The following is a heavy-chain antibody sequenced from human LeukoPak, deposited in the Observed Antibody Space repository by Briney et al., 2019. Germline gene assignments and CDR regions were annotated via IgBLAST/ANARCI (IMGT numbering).Heavy chain of an antibody. Sequence: GGSLRLSCAASGFTFSSYSMNWVRQAPGKGLEWVSSISNSGSYIYYADSVKGRFTISRDNSKNTLYLQMNSLRAEDTAVYYCAKDSSYYGGDAFDIWGQGTMVTVSS. CDR1: GFTFSSYS. D-gene: IGHD1-26*01. CDR2: ISNSGSYI. J-gene: IGHJ3*02. V-gene: IGHV3-21*01. CDR3: AKDSSYYGGDAFDI.